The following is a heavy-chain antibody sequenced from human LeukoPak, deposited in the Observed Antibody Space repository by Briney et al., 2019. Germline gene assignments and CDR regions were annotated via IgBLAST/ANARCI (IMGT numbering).Heavy chain of an antibody. CDR1: GYSFTSYW. Sequence: GESLRISCQDSGYSFTSYWIGWVRQMPGKGLEWMGIIYPDDSDTRYSPSFQGQVTISADKSISTAYLQWSSLKASDTAMYYCARKNYYGSGSYYPPSYYYYGMDVWGQGTTVTVSS. D-gene: IGHD3-10*01. CDR2: IYPDDSDT. V-gene: IGHV5-51*01. CDR3: ARKNYYGSGSYYPPSYYYYGMDV. J-gene: IGHJ6*02.